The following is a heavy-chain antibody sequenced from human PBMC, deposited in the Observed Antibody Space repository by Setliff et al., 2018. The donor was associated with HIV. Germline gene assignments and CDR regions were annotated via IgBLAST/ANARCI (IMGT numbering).Heavy chain of an antibody. CDR3: ARGVPPDLYYDSSHGYDAFDI. CDR2: INHSGST. V-gene: IGHV4-34*01. Sequence: TLSLTCAVYGGSFSGYYWSWIRQPPGKGLEWIGEINHSGSTNYNPSLKSRVTISVDTSKNQFSLKLSSVTAADTAVYYCARGVPPDLYYDSSHGYDAFDIWGQGTMVTVSS. D-gene: IGHD3-22*01. CDR1: GGSFSGYY. J-gene: IGHJ3*02.